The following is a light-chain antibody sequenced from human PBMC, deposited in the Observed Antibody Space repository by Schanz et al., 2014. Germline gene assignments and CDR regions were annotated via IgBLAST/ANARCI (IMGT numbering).Light chain of an antibody. CDR2: MND. Sequence: QSVLTQPPSASGTAGQRVTISCSGSISNVGSNYVYWYQQLPGTAPKLLIYMNDQRPSGVPDRFSGSKSDSSASLAMSGLRSEDEADYYCAAWDDSLNGQLFGGGTKLTVL. CDR3: AAWDDSLNGQL. J-gene: IGLJ3*02. CDR1: ISNVGSNY. V-gene: IGLV1-47*01.